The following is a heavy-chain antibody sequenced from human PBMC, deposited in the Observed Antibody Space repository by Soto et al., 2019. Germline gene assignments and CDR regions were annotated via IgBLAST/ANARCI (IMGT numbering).Heavy chain of an antibody. CDR1: GFTFGDYA. Sequence: GGSLRLSCTASGFTFGDYAMSWARQAPGKGLEWVGFIRSKAYGGTTEYAASVKGRFTISRDDSKSIAYLQMNSLKTEDTAVYYCTRDMGIEEDGKSDYYYGMDVWGQGTTVTVSS. D-gene: IGHD6-13*01. CDR2: IRSKAYGGTT. CDR3: TRDMGIEEDGKSDYYYGMDV. J-gene: IGHJ6*02. V-gene: IGHV3-49*04.